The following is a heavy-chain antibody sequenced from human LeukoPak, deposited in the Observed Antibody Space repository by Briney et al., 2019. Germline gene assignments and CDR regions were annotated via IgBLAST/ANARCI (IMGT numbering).Heavy chain of an antibody. V-gene: IGHV4-30-2*01. CDR3: ARRSYGTDYFDY. CDR1: GGSISSGGYY. J-gene: IGHJ4*02. CDR2: IYHSGST. Sequence: SETLSLTCTVSGGSISSGGYYWSWIRQPPGKGLEWIGYIYHSGSTYYNPSLKSRVTISVDTSKNQFSLKLSSVTAADTAVYYCARRSYGTDYFDYWGQGTLVTVSS. D-gene: IGHD5-18*01.